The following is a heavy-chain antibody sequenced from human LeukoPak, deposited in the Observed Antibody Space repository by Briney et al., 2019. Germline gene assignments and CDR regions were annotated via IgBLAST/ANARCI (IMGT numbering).Heavy chain of an antibody. CDR3: AREAQGMATITGFVY. V-gene: IGHV3-21*04. Sequence: PGGSLRLSCAASGFTFSSYSMNWVRQAPGKGLEWVSSISSSSSYIYYADSVKGRFTISRGNAKNSLYLQMNSLRAEDTAVYYCAREAQGMATITGFVYWGQGTLVTVSS. CDR2: ISSSSSYI. CDR1: GFTFSSYS. J-gene: IGHJ4*02. D-gene: IGHD5-24*01.